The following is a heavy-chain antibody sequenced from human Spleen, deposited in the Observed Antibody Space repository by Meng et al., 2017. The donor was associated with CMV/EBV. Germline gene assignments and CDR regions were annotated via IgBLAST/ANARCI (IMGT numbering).Heavy chain of an antibody. V-gene: IGHV1-2*02. Sequence: SGYTFTGYYMHWVRQASGQGLEWMGWINPNSGGTNYAQKFQGRVTMTRDTSISTAYMELSRLRSDDTAVYYCARVQTPTTYNWFDPWGQGTLVTVSS. J-gene: IGHJ5*02. D-gene: IGHD4-23*01. CDR3: ARVQTPTTYNWFDP. CDR2: INPNSGGT. CDR1: GYTFTGYY.